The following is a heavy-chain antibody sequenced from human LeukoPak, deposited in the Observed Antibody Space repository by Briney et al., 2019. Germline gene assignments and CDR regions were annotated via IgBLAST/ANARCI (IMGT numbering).Heavy chain of an antibody. Sequence: PGGSLRLSCAASGFTFSSYWMNWVRQAPGKGLVWVSRIASDGSSTTYADSVKGRFSISRDNAKNTLYLQMNSLRAEDTAVYYCAKGRSYYDFWSGYYLFDYWGQGTLVTVSS. J-gene: IGHJ4*02. V-gene: IGHV3-74*01. CDR2: IASDGSST. CDR1: GFTFSSYW. CDR3: AKGRSYYDFWSGYYLFDY. D-gene: IGHD3-3*01.